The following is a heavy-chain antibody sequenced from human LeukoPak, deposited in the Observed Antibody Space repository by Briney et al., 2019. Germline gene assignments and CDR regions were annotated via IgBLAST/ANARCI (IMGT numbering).Heavy chain of an antibody. CDR3: ATRYIASAGTEY. J-gene: IGHJ4*02. D-gene: IGHD6-13*01. CDR2: ISGSGGNT. CDR1: GFTFSMYA. Sequence: GGSLRLSCAASGFTFSMYAMSWVRQAPGKGLEWVSAISGSGGNTYYADSVKGRFTISRDNPKNTLYLQMNSLRAEDTAMFYCATRYIASAGTEYWGQGTLVTVSS. V-gene: IGHV3-23*01.